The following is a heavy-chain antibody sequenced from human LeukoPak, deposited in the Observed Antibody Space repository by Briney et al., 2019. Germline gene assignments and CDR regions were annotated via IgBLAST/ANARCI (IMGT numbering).Heavy chain of an antibody. J-gene: IGHJ4*02. D-gene: IGHD3-10*01. CDR2: IKQDGSEK. Sequence: GGSLRLSCAASGFTFSSYWMNWVRQAPGKGLEWVANIKQDGSEKYYVGSVKGRFTISRDNAKNSLYLQMNSLRAEDTAVYYCARSSILYGSGSYYDCWGQGTLVTVSS. CDR1: GFTFSSYW. CDR3: ARSSILYGSGSYYDC. V-gene: IGHV3-7*01.